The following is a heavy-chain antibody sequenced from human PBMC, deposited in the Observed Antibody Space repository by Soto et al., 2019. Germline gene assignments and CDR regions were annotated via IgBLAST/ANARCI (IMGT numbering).Heavy chain of an antibody. CDR2: VSHDGRNT. V-gene: IGHV3-30*18. CDR1: GFTFSDYA. J-gene: IGHJ4*02. D-gene: IGHD6-19*01. Sequence: VQLVESGGGVVQPGRSLRLSCAASGFTFSDYAMHWVRQAPGQGLEWVAVVSHDGRNTHYADSVKGRFTISRDSTKNTVSLEMTSLRAEDTAVYYCAKGGRQWLVTSDFNYWGQGALVTVSS. CDR3: AKGGRQWLVTSDFNY.